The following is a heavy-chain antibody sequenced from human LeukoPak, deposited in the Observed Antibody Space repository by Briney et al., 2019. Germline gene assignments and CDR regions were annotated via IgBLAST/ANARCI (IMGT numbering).Heavy chain of an antibody. CDR3: ARDMYYYDSSGAYLDY. CDR1: GFTFSSYS. D-gene: IGHD3-22*01. J-gene: IGHJ4*02. Sequence: GGSLRLSCAASGFTFSSYSMNWVRQAPGKGLEWVSSISSSSSYIYYADSVKGRFTISRDNAKNSLYLQMNSLRAEDTAVYYCARDMYYYDSSGAYLDYWGQGTLVTVSS. V-gene: IGHV3-21*04. CDR2: ISSSSSYI.